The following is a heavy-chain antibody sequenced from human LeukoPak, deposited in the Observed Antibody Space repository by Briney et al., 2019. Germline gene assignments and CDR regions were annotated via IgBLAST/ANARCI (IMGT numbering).Heavy chain of an antibody. CDR3: ARANRYYDILTGYFWAFDY. D-gene: IGHD3-9*01. V-gene: IGHV4-59*08. CDR2: IYYSGST. J-gene: IGHJ4*02. CDR1: GGSISSYY. Sequence: KPSETLSLTCTVSGGSISSYYWSWIRQPPGKGLEWIGYIYYSGSTNYNPSLKSRVTISVDTSKNQFSLKLSSVTAADTAVYYCARANRYYDILTGYFWAFDYWGQGTLVTVSS.